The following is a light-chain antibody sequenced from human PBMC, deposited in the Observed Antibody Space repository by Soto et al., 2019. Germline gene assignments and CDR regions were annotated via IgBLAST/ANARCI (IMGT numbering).Light chain of an antibody. CDR1: QSVSSY. V-gene: IGKV3-11*01. J-gene: IGKJ1*01. Sequence: IVLTQSPGTLSLSPEERDPLCCRASQSVSSYLAWYQQKPGQAPRLLIYDASNRATGIPARFSGSGSGTDFTLTISSLEPEDFAVYYCQQRSNWWTFGQGTKVDI. CDR3: QQRSNWWT. CDR2: DAS.